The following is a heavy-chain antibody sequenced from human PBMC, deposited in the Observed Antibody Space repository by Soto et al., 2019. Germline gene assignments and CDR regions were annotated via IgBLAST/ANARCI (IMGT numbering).Heavy chain of an antibody. CDR3: TPPPPMVRGVAVYYYYGMDV. CDR1: GFTFSNAW. Sequence: GGSLRLSCAASGFTFSNAWMNWVRQAPGKGLEWVGRIKSKTDGGTTDYAAPVKGRFTISRDDSKNTLYLQMNSLKTEDTAVYYCTPPPPMVRGVAVYYYYGMDVWGQGTTVTVSS. CDR2: IKSKTDGGTT. J-gene: IGHJ6*02. D-gene: IGHD3-10*01. V-gene: IGHV3-15*07.